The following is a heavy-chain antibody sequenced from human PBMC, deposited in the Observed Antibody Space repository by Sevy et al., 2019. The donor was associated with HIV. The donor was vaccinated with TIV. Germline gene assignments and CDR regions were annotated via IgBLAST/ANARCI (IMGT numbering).Heavy chain of an antibody. J-gene: IGHJ4*02. D-gene: IGHD2-21*01. Sequence: GGSLRLSCAASGFTFSSYEMSWVRQAPGKGLEWVSSINYIVRYIKYADSVRGRFTISRDNPKNSVSLRMNSLRDDDTAMYYCARLQSCGGRCYNFDSWGQGTLVTVSS. CDR3: ARLQSCGGRCYNFDS. CDR1: GFTFSSYE. CDR2: INYIVRYI. V-gene: IGHV3-21*06.